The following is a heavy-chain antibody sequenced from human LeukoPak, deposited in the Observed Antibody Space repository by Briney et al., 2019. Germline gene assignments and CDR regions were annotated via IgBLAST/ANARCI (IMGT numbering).Heavy chain of an antibody. CDR3: ARALGIVYSRPFDY. CDR1: GYTFTSYA. J-gene: IGHJ4*02. Sequence: GASVTVSCTASGYTFTSYAMHWVRQAPGQRLEWMGWINAGNGNTKYSQKFQGRVTITRDTSASTAYMELRSLISEDTAVYYCARALGIVYSRPFDYWGQGTLVTVSS. D-gene: IGHD3-22*01. CDR2: INAGNGNT. V-gene: IGHV1-3*01.